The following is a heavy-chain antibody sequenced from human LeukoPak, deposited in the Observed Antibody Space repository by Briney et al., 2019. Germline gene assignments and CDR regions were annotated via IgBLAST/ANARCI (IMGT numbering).Heavy chain of an antibody. CDR1: GYTFTGYY. J-gene: IGHJ4*02. Sequence: ASVTVSCKASGYTFTGYYMHWVRQAPGQRLEWMGWINPNGADKNYAQKFQGRVTMTRDTSISTAYMELSSVRSEDTAVYYCARDRSGYMDYWGQGTLVTVSS. CDR3: ARDRSGYMDY. D-gene: IGHD3-3*01. V-gene: IGHV1-2*02. CDR2: INPNGADK.